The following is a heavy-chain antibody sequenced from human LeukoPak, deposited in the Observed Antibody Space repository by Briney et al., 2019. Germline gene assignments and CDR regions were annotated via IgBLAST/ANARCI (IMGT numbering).Heavy chain of an antibody. CDR2: SSYSGNT. CDR1: GGSISSYY. J-gene: IGHJ4*02. Sequence: SETLSLTCTVAGGSISSYYWAWIRQPPGKGLEWIGSSSYSGNTYYNPSLKSRVTISVGTSKTQLSLKLTSVTAADTAIYYCARRGYYGSGSYFRYWGQGPLVTVSS. CDR3: ARRGYYGSGSYFRY. D-gene: IGHD3-10*01. V-gene: IGHV4-39*01.